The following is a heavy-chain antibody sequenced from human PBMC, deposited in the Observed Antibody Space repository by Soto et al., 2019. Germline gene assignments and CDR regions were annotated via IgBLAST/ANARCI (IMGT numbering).Heavy chain of an antibody. V-gene: IGHV3-23*01. D-gene: IGHD3-3*01. CDR2: ISGSGGST. CDR1: GFTFSSYA. Sequence: PVGSLRLSCAASGFTFSSYAMSWVRQAPGKGLEWVSAISGSGGSTYYADSVKGRFTISSDKSKISLDLQMNSLIAEDTAVYYCAKARRLLLYYGMDVWGQGATVTVSS. J-gene: IGHJ6*01. CDR3: AKARRLLLYYGMDV.